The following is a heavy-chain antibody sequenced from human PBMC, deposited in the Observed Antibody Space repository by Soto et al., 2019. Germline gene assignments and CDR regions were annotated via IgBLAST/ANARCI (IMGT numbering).Heavy chain of an antibody. D-gene: IGHD2-2*01. CDR2: ISYSGNT. CDR1: GGSISSSSYY. V-gene: IGHV4-39*01. Sequence: SDTLSLTCTVSGGSISSSSYYWGWIRQPPGKGLEWIGSISYSGNTYYNPSLKSRVTISVDTSKNQFSLTLNSVTAADTAVYYCVRASITSQYAAGYSDSRGQGTLVTVSS. CDR3: VRASITSQYAAGYSDS. J-gene: IGHJ4*02.